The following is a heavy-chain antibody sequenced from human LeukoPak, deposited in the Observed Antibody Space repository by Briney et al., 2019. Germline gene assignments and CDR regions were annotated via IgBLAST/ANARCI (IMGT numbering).Heavy chain of an antibody. J-gene: IGHJ5*02. Sequence: NPGGSLRHSCAPSGFTFSTYSMNWVRQAPRKGLQWVSSISSSSTYIYYADSVKGRFTISRDNAKTSLDLQMNSLRAEDTAVYYCARKYYDILSGKIWFDPWGQGTLVTVSS. D-gene: IGHD3-9*01. CDR1: GFTFSTYS. CDR3: ARKYYDILSGKIWFDP. V-gene: IGHV3-21*01. CDR2: ISSSSTYI.